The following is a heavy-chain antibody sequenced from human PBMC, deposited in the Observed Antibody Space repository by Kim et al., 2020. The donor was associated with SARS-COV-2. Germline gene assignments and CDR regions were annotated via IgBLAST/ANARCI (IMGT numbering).Heavy chain of an antibody. D-gene: IGHD6-13*01. J-gene: IGHJ5*02. CDR2: IYYSGST. CDR3: ARSVGEISSSWYVDWFDP. CDR1: GGSISSSSYY. Sequence: SETLSLTCTVSGGSISSSSYYWGWIRQPPGKGLEWIGSIYYSGSTYYNPSLKSRVTISVDTSKNQFSLKLSSVTAADTAVYYCARSVGEISSSWYVDWFDPWGQGTLVTVSS. V-gene: IGHV4-39*01.